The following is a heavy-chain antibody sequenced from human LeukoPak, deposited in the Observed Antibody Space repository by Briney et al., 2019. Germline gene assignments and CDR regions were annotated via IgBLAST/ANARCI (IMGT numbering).Heavy chain of an antibody. CDR1: GFIVTSYY. J-gene: IGHJ6*02. Sequence: GGSLRLSCEASGFIVTSYYMTWVRQAPGKGLEWVSVIYSGGTTYYAGSVKGRVALSRDKSKDTVFIQMNSVRAEDTAVYYCARSYSNLLFGMDVWGQGTTVTVSS. CDR3: ARSYSNLLFGMDV. D-gene: IGHD4-11*01. V-gene: IGHV3-66*01. CDR2: IYSGGTT.